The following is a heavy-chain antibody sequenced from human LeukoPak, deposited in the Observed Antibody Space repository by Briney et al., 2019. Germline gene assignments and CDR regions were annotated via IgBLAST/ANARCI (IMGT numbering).Heavy chain of an antibody. CDR3: ARAAHQGTLAFDI. V-gene: IGHV3-53*01. CDR1: GFTVSSNY. CDR2: IYSGGST. D-gene: IGHD2-2*01. J-gene: IGHJ3*02. Sequence: GGSLRLSCAASGFTVSSNYMSWVSQAPGKGLEWVSVIYSGGSTYYADSVKGRFTISRDNSKNTLYLQMNSLRAEDTAVYYCARAAHQGTLAFDIWGQGTMVTVSS.